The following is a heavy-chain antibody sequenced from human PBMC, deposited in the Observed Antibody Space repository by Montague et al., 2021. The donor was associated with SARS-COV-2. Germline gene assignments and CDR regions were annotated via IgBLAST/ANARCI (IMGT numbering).Heavy chain of an antibody. CDR2: INHSGST. D-gene: IGHD2-2*01. Sequence: SETLSLTCAVYGGSFSGYYWSWIRQPPGKGLEWIGEINHSGSTNYNPSLKSRVTISVDTSKNQFSLKLNSVTAADTAVYYCARDKAEYIVVVPAVPLAYGMDVWGQGTTVTVSS. CDR3: ARDKAEYIVVVPAVPLAYGMDV. V-gene: IGHV4-34*01. J-gene: IGHJ6*02. CDR1: GGSFSGYY.